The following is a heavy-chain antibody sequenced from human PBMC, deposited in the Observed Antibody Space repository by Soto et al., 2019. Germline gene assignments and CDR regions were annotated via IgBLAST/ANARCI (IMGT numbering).Heavy chain of an antibody. J-gene: IGHJ4*02. CDR2: ISAYNGNT. Sequence: ASVKVSCKASGYTFTSYGISWVRQAPGQGLEWMGWISAYNGNTNYAQKLQGRVTMTTDTSTSTAYMELRSLRSDDTAVYYCATGLRFLEWLLFDYWGQGTMVTVSS. CDR1: GYTFTSYG. CDR3: ATGLRFLEWLLFDY. D-gene: IGHD3-3*01. V-gene: IGHV1-18*04.